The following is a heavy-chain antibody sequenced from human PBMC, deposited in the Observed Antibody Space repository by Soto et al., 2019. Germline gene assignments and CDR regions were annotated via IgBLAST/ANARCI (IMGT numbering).Heavy chain of an antibody. CDR1: GGSISSSNW. Sequence: SETLSLTCAVSGGSISSSNWWSWVRQPPGKGLEWIGEIYHSGSTNYNPSLKSRVTISVDKSKNQFSLKLSSVTAADTAVYYCARYRDFWGSYSSSSGSDYWGQGTLVTVSS. J-gene: IGHJ4*02. CDR3: ARYRDFWGSYSSSSGSDY. D-gene: IGHD6-6*01. V-gene: IGHV4-4*02. CDR2: IYHSGST.